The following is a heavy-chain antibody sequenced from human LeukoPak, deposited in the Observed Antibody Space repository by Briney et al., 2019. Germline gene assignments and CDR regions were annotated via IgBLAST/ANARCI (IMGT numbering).Heavy chain of an antibody. Sequence: PGGSLRLSCAASGFTFNNYAMNWVRQAPGKGLEWVSSIGGGGVTTIYAESVQGRFTVSRDNSKKTVYPQMNSLRAEDTAIYYCTKGGDSYGNPSSWGQGTLVIVSS. CDR3: TKGGDSYGNPSS. D-gene: IGHD2-21*01. V-gene: IGHV3-23*01. CDR1: GFTFNNYA. J-gene: IGHJ5*02. CDR2: IGGGGVTT.